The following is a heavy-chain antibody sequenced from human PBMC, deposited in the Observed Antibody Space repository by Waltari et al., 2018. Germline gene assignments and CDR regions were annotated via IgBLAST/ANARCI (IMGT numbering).Heavy chain of an antibody. CDR3: ATNRGYYALDY. D-gene: IGHD1-26*01. V-gene: IGHV3-7*01. J-gene: IGHJ4*02. CDR2: ISPDGRSK. CDR1: GFTFGVYW. Sequence: EMQLVESGGGLVQPGGSLRLSCTASGFTFGVYWMTWVRQAPGKWLDWGATISPDGRSKTYVDSVRGRFTVSRDNTKNSLYLQMYSLRLEDSALYYCATNRGYYALDYWAQGTLVTVSS.